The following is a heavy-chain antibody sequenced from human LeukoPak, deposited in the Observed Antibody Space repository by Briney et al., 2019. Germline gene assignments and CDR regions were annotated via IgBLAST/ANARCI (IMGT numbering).Heavy chain of an antibody. V-gene: IGHV4-59*01. CDR1: GASISRYF. J-gene: IGHJ4*02. Sequence: SETLSLTCTVSGASISRYFWNWIRQPPGKELEWIGYISSGGSTNYNPSLKSQVTISIDTSKNQFSLKLTSATAADTAVYYCARGDDYKSTLFDYWGQGTLVTVSS. CDR3: ARGDDYKSTLFDY. D-gene: IGHD5-12*01. CDR2: ISSGGST.